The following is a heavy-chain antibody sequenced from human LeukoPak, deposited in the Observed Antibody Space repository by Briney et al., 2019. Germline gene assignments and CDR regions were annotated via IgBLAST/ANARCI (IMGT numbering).Heavy chain of an antibody. CDR1: GGSFSGYY. CDR3: ARFYDILTGYHSDY. J-gene: IGHJ4*02. CDR2: INHSGST. Sequence: SETPSLTCAVYGGSFSGYYWSWIRQPPGKGLEWIGEINHSGSTNYNPSLKSRVTISVDTSKNQFSLKLSSVTAADTAVYYCARFYDILTGYHSDYWGQGTLVTVSS. D-gene: IGHD3-9*01. V-gene: IGHV4-34*01.